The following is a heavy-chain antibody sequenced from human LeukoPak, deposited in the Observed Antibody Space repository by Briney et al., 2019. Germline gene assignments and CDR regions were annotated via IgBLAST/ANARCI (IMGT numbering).Heavy chain of an antibody. CDR1: GYTFTSYD. CDR3: ARGLSSFYDFWSGLDDAFDI. CDR2: MNPNSGNT. D-gene: IGHD3-3*01. V-gene: IGHV1-8*01. Sequence: ASVKVSCKASGYTFTSYDINWVRQATGQGLEWMGWMNPNSGNTGYAQKFQGRVTMTRNTSISTAYMELSSLRSEDTAVYYCARGLSSFYDFWSGLDDAFDIWGQGTMVTVSP. J-gene: IGHJ3*02.